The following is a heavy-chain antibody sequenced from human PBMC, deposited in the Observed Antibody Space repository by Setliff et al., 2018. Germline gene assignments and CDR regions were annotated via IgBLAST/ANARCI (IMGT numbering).Heavy chain of an antibody. D-gene: IGHD2-21*01. CDR1: GYTFTGYY. CDR2: INPSGGST. J-gene: IGHJ4*02. V-gene: IGHV1-46*01. Sequence: ASVKVSCKASGYTFTGYYMHWVRQAPGQGLEWMGIINPSGGSTGYAQKFQGRVTMTTDTSTRTAYMEVTSLRSDGTAVYYCATEKFPGDWGDYWGQGTLVTVSS. CDR3: ATEKFPGDWGDY.